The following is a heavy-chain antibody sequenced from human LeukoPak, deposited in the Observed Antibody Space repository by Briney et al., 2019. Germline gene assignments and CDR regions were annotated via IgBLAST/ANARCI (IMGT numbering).Heavy chain of an antibody. CDR3: ARVPVTYFDY. V-gene: IGHV3-53*01. D-gene: IGHD4-17*01. Sequence: GGSLRLSVAAPGFTVSNNYMIGVRQAPGKGLEWVSILHSGGTTYYADSVKGRFTISKDISKNTLYLQMNSLRAEDTAMYHCARVPVTYFDYWGQGTLVTVSS. J-gene: IGHJ4*02. CDR1: GFTVSNNY. CDR2: LHSGGTT.